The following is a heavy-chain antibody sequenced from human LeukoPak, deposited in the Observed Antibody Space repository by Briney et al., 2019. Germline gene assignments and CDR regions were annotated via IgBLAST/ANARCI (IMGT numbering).Heavy chain of an antibody. CDR2: ISGSGGST. CDR3: AKDPNYDSGGYYYDMLSFQH. Sequence: GGSLRLSCAASGFTFSSYAMCWVRQAPGKGLEWVSAISGSGGSTYYADSVKGRFTISRDNSKNTLYLQMNSLRAEDTAVYYCAKDPNYDSGGYYYDMLSFQHWGRAPWSPSPQ. J-gene: IGHJ1*01. CDR1: GFTFSSYA. V-gene: IGHV3-23*01. D-gene: IGHD3-22*01.